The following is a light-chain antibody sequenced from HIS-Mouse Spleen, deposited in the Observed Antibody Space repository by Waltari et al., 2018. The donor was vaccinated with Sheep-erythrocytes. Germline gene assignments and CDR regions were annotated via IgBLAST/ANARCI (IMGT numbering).Light chain of an antibody. Sequence: DIQMTQSPSTLSASVGDRVTITCRASQSISSWLDWYQQKPGKATKLLIYKASSLESGVPSRFSGSGSGTEFTLTIISLQPDDFATYYCQQYNSYPWTFGRGTKVEIK. V-gene: IGKV1-5*03. CDR2: KAS. CDR3: QQYNSYPWT. J-gene: IGKJ1*01. CDR1: QSISSW.